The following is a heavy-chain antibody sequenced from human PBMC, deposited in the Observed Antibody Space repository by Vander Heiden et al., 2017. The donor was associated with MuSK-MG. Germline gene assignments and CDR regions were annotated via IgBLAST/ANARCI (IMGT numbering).Heavy chain of an antibody. CDR3: ASQLGYCSGTSCYGFYYFDY. V-gene: IGHV1-69*04. J-gene: IGHJ4*02. Sequence: QVQLVQSGAEVTKPGSSVKVSCKASGGTFSSYGFSWVRQAPGQGLEWLGEIIPILGVANYAQTFQGRVTITADESTSTAYMELSSLRSEDTAVYFCASQLGYCSGTSCYGFYYFDYWGQGTLVTVSS. D-gene: IGHD2-2*01. CDR2: IIPILGVA. CDR1: GGTFSSYG.